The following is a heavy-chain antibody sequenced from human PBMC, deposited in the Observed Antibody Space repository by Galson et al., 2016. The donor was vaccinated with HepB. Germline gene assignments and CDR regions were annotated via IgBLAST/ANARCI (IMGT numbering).Heavy chain of an antibody. Sequence: SLRLSCAASGFTFSSYWMHWVRQAPGKGLVWVSRINSDGSSTSYEDSVKGRLPISRDNAKNTLYLQMNSLRAEDTAVYYSARGSSSWSLYYYYGMDVWGQGTTVTVSS. CDR2: INSDGSST. V-gene: IGHV3-74*01. CDR3: ARGSSSWSLYYYYGMDV. CDR1: GFTFSSYW. D-gene: IGHD6-13*01. J-gene: IGHJ6*02.